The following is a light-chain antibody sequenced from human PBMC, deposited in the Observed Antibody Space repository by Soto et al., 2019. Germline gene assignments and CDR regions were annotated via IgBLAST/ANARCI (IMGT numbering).Light chain of an antibody. V-gene: IGKV3-11*01. CDR2: DAS. Sequence: ETVLTQSPATLTLSPGERATLCCRASQSVSSYLAWYQQKPGQAPRLLIYDASYRATGIPDRFSGSGSGTEFTLPISRLEPEDFAVDYCQQYGYSATFGGGTKVDIK. J-gene: IGKJ4*01. CDR1: QSVSSY. CDR3: QQYGYSAT.